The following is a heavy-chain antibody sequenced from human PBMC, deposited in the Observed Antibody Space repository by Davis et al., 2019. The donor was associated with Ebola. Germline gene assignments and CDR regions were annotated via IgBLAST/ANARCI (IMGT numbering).Heavy chain of an antibody. CDR3: ARELVVVVPAASWVDP. D-gene: IGHD2-2*01. CDR2: INWNGGST. Sequence: GESLKISCAASGFTFDDYGMSWVRQAPGKGLEWVSGINWNGGSTGYADSVKGRFTISRDNAKNSLYLQMNSLRDEDTALYHCARELVVVVPAASWVDPWGQGTLVTVSS. J-gene: IGHJ5*02. CDR1: GFTFDDYG. V-gene: IGHV3-20*01.